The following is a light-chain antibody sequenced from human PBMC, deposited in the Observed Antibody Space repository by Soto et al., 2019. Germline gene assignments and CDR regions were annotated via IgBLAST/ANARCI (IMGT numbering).Light chain of an antibody. J-gene: IGKJ1*01. CDR1: QSVSSY. CDR3: QQRSNWPRT. Sequence: EIVLTQSPATLSLSPGERATLSCRASQSVSSYLAWYQQKPGQAPRLLIYDASNRATGIPARFSGSGSGTDFTLTISSLEPEDYALYYCQQRSNWPRTF. CDR2: DAS. V-gene: IGKV3-11*01.